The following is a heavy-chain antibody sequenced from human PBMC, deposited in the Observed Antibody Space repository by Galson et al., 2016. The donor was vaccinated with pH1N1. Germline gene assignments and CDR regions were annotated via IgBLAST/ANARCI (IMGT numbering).Heavy chain of an antibody. Sequence: SVKVSCKASGGTFSSYSFHWVRQAPGQGLEWMGGINPLFGPADYAQKFQGRVTITTDESKTTAYMELSRLRSEDTAVYFCAMPDYNTCFAVNVWGQGPVVTVSS. V-gene: IGHV1-69*05. D-gene: IGHD3-22*01. CDR2: INPLFGPA. J-gene: IGHJ3*01. CDR3: AMPDYNTCFAVNV. CDR1: GGTFSSYS.